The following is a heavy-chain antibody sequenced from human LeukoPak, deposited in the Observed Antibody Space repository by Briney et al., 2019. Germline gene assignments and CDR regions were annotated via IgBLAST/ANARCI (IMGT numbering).Heavy chain of an antibody. D-gene: IGHD3-9*01. CDR1: GFTFSSYS. J-gene: IGHJ4*02. CDR3: ARDLRYYDILTGHPAEYYFDY. Sequence: PGGSLRLSCAASGFTFSSYSMNWVRQAPGKGLEWVSSISSSSSYIYYADSVKGRFTISRDNAKNSLYLQMNSLRAEDTAVYYCARDLRYYDILTGHPAEYYFDYWGQGTLVTVSS. V-gene: IGHV3-21*01. CDR2: ISSSSSYI.